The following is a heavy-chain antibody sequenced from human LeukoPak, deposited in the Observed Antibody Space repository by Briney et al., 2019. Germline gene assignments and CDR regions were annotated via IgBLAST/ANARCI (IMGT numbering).Heavy chain of an antibody. CDR3: ARAPSEIGGYYPEYFRH. Sequence: GGSLRLSCAASGFTFSTYWMHWVHQAPGKGPVWVSRIKSDGSTNYADSVKGRFTISRDNAKNTVSLQMNSLRPEDTGVYYCARAPSEIGGYYPEYFRHWGQGTLVTVSS. V-gene: IGHV3-74*01. CDR2: IKSDGST. CDR1: GFTFSTYW. J-gene: IGHJ1*01. D-gene: IGHD3-22*01.